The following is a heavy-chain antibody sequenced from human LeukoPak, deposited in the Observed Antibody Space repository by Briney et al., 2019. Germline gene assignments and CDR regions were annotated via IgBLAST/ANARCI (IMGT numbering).Heavy chain of an antibody. CDR1: GGSFSGYY. D-gene: IGHD6-13*01. Sequence: ETLSLTCAVYGGSFSGYYWSWIRQAPGKGLEWVSSISSSSSYIYYAAAVKGRFTISRDNANNSLYLQMNSLRAEDTAVYYCATLEPYSSSWYGFDYWGQGTLVTVSS. V-gene: IGHV3-21*01. CDR3: ATLEPYSSSWYGFDY. CDR2: ISSSSSYI. J-gene: IGHJ4*02.